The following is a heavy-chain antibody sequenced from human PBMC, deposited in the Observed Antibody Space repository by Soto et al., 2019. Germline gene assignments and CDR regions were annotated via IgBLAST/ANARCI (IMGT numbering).Heavy chain of an antibody. CDR3: AKDFTPDSRWDIDY. D-gene: IGHD1-26*01. CDR2: ITAGGGT. V-gene: IGHV3-23*01. CDR1: GFTFSSYT. J-gene: IGHJ4*02. Sequence: EVQLLESGGGLVQPGGSLRLSCAASGFTFSSYTINWVRQAPGKGLEWVSGITAGGGTYYADSVRGRFTISRDNSKNTLYLQRNSLRDEDTAVYYCAKDFTPDSRWDIDYWGQGTLVTVFS.